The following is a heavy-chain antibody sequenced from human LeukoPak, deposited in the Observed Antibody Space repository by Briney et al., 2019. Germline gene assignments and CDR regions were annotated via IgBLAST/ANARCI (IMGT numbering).Heavy chain of an antibody. CDR1: GYTFTSYD. D-gene: IGHD2-2*01. CDR3: ARGRRDIVVVPAVGYYYYMDV. J-gene: IGHJ6*03. V-gene: IGHV1-8*01. Sequence: ASVKVSCKASGYTFTSYDINWVRQATGQGLEWMGWMNPNSGNTGYAQKFQGRVTMTRNTSISTAYMELSSLRSEDTAVYYCARGRRDIVVVPAVGYYYYMDVWGTGTTVTVSS. CDR2: MNPNSGNT.